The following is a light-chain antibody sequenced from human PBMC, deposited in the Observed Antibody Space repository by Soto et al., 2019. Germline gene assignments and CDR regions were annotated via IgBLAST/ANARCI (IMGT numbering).Light chain of an antibody. CDR2: KAS. CDR1: QSISSW. J-gene: IGKJ2*01. CDR3: QQYDNYPYT. V-gene: IGKV1-5*03. Sequence: DIQMTQSPSTLSASVGDRVTITCRARQSISSWLAWYQKKPGKAPKILIYKASSVECGVPSRFSGSGSGTDFTLTSSSLQPDDFATYYCQQYDNYPYTVGQGTKLVIK.